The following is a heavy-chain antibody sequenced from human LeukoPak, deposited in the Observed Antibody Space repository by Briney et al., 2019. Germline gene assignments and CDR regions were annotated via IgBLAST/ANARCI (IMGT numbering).Heavy chain of an antibody. CDR1: GYTFTSYG. V-gene: IGHV1-24*01. CDR3: ATRSGAIVVVPAAISSYPLVDYYYGMDV. J-gene: IGHJ6*02. D-gene: IGHD2-2*02. Sequence: ASVKVSCKASGYTFTSYGISWVRQAPGKGLEWMGGFDPEDGETIYAQKFQGRVTMTEDTSTDTAYMELSSLRSEDTAVYYCATRSGAIVVVPAAISSYPLVDYYYGMDVWGQGTTVTVSS. CDR2: FDPEDGET.